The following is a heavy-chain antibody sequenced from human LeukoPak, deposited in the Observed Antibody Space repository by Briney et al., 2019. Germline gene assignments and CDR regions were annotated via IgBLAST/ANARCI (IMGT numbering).Heavy chain of an antibody. V-gene: IGHV4-39*07. Sequence: NPSETLSLTCTVSGGSISTSNYYWGWIRQPPGKGLEWIGNIFYSGSTYYSPSVKSRVTISLDTSKNQFSLKLSSVTAADTAVYYCSRGIVDGDYFDYWGQGTLVTVSS. CDR1: GGSISTSNYY. D-gene: IGHD2-15*01. CDR2: IFYSGST. J-gene: IGHJ4*02. CDR3: SRGIVDGDYFDY.